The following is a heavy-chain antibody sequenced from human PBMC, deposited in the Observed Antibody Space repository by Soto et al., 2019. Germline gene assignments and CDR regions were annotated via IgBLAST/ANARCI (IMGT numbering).Heavy chain of an antibody. CDR1: GFTFSGYA. J-gene: IGHJ4*02. CDR2: LSYHGRNK. D-gene: IGHD3-3*01. V-gene: IGHV3-30*18. Sequence: QVQLVESGGGVVQPGKSLRLSCAASGFTFSGYAMHWVRQAPGKGLEWVAVLSYHGRNKYYVDSVKGRFTISRDDSKNTLYLQMDSVRAEDTAVYYCVKDGSLEVPDVPLEEYYFDHWGQGTLVTVSS. CDR3: VKDGSLEVPDVPLEEYYFDH.